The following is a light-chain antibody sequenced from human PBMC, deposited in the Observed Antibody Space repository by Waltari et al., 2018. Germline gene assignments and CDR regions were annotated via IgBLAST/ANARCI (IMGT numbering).Light chain of an antibody. J-gene: IGLJ3*02. CDR2: EVS. CDR3: SSYTSSSTLEV. Sequence: SALTKPSSVSCSPAQSITMSCTGTSSDVGGYNYVSWYQQHPGKAPKLMIYEVSNRPSGVSNRFSGSKSGNTASLTISGLQAEDEADYYCSSYTSSSTLEVFGGGTKLTVL. V-gene: IGLV2-14*01. CDR1: SSDVGGYNY.